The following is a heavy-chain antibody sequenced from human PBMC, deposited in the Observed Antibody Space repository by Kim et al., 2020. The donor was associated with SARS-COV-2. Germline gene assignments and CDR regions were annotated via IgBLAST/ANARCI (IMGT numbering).Heavy chain of an antibody. CDR3: ASGGVSYCTGGNCYF. CDR2: ITHTGSNI. J-gene: IGHJ4*03. Sequence: GGSLRLSCAASGIIFSDYYMSWIRQAPGKGLEWISYITHTGSNIYYADSVKGRFTISRDNAKSSLYLEMNSLRVEDTAVYFCASGGVSYCTGGNCYF. D-gene: IGHD2-8*02. CDR1: GIIFSDYY. V-gene: IGHV3-11*04.